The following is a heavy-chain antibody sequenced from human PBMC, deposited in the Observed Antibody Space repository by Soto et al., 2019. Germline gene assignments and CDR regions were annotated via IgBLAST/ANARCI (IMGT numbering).Heavy chain of an antibody. V-gene: IGHV3-21*01. J-gene: IGHJ3*02. CDR2: ISSSSSYI. CDR1: GFTFSSYS. CDR3: ARDLEGAFDI. Sequence: EVQLVESGGGLVKPGGSLRLSCAASGFTFSSYSMNWVRQAPGMGLEWVSSISSSSSYIYYADSVKGRFTISRDNAKNSLYLQMNSLRAEDTAVYYCARDLEGAFDIWGQGTMVTVSS.